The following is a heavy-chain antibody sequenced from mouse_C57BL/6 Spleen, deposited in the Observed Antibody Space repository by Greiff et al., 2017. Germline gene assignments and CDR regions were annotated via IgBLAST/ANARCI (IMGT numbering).Heavy chain of an antibody. CDR3: ARGNLYYYYAMDY. V-gene: IGHV1-22*01. J-gene: IGHJ4*01. D-gene: IGHD1-1*01. CDR1: GYTFTDYN. Sequence: VQLKESGPELVKPGASVKMSCKASGYTFTDYNMHWVKQSHGKSLEWIGYINPNNGGTSYNQKFKGKATLTVNKSSSTAYMELRSLTSEDSAVYYCARGNLYYYYAMDYWGQGTSVTVSS. CDR2: INPNNGGT.